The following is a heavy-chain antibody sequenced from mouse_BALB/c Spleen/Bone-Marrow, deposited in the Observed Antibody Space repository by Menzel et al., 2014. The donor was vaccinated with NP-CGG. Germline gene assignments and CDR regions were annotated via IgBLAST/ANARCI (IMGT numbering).Heavy chain of an antibody. V-gene: IGHV5-17*02. J-gene: IGHJ2*01. CDR2: ISSGSSTI. D-gene: IGHD1-1*01. CDR1: GFTFSSFA. CDR3: ARAGSSSGYFDY. Sequence: VQLKESGGGLVQPGGSRKLSCAASGFTFSSFAMHWVRQAPEKGLEWVAYISSGSSTIYYADTVMGRFTISRDNPKNTLFLQMTSLMSEDTAMYYCARAGSSSGYFDYWGQGTTLTVSS.